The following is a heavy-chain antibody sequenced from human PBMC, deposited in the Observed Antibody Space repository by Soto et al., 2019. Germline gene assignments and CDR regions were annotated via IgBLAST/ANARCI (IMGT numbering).Heavy chain of an antibody. CDR2: IKQDGSEK. J-gene: IGHJ1*01. V-gene: IGHV3-7*01. CDR1: GFTFSSYW. CDR3: AIPLGEYCSSTSCPTPEYFQH. Sequence: GALRLSCAASGFTFSSYWMSWVRQAPGKGLEWVANIKQDGSEKYYVDSVKGRFTISRDNAKNSLYLQMNSLRAEDTAVYYCAIPLGEYCSSTSCPTPEYFQHWGQGTLVTVSS. D-gene: IGHD2-2*01.